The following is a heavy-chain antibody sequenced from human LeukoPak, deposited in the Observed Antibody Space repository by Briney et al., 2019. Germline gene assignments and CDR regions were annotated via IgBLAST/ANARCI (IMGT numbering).Heavy chain of an antibody. Sequence: ASVKVSCKASGYTFTNYYIHWVRQAPGQGLECMGIINPSGGSTSYAQKFQGRVTMTRDMSTSTVYMELSSLRSEDTAVYYCARGGVGATAYVWFDPWGQGTLVTVSS. V-gene: IGHV1-46*01. CDR1: GYTFTNYY. D-gene: IGHD1-26*01. CDR2: INPSGGST. J-gene: IGHJ5*02. CDR3: ARGGVGATAYVWFDP.